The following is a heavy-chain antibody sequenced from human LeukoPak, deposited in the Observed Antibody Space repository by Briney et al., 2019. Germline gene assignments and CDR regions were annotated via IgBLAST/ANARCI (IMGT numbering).Heavy chain of an antibody. V-gene: IGHV1-18*01. Sequence: ASVKVSCKTSGYTFTRYGISWVRQAPGQGLEWMGWINGYNGNTNYAQKLQGRATMTTNTSTSTAYMEVRSLTSDDTAVYYCARSMAAAGTVNDYWGQGTLVTVSS. D-gene: IGHD6-13*01. CDR1: GYTFTRYG. CDR3: ARSMAAAGTVNDY. CDR2: INGYNGNT. J-gene: IGHJ4*02.